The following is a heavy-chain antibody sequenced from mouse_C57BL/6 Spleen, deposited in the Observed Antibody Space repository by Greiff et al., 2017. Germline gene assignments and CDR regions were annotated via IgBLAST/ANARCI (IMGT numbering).Heavy chain of an antibody. CDR2: IHPNSGST. D-gene: IGHD2-4*01. J-gene: IGHJ4*01. CDR3: AREVYCDYDGAAWYAMDY. V-gene: IGHV1-64*01. Sequence: QVQLQQPGAELVKPGASVKLSCKASGYTFTSYWMHWVKQRPGQGLEWIGMIHPNSGSTNYNDKFKGKATLTVDKSSSTAYMQLSSLTSEDSAVYYCAREVYCDYDGAAWYAMDYWGQGTSVTVSS. CDR1: GYTFTSYW.